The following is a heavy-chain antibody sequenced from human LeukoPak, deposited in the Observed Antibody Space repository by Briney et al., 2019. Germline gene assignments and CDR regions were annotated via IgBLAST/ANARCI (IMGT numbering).Heavy chain of an antibody. CDR1: GGSISSGDYY. D-gene: IGHD3-10*01. Sequence: SETLSLTCTVSGGSISSGDYYWSWIRQPPGKGLEWIGYFYYSGSTYYNPSLKSRVTMSVDTSKNQFSLKLSSVTAADTAVYYCARVGEFNAFDIWGQGTMVTVSS. CDR3: ARVGEFNAFDI. CDR2: FYYSGST. V-gene: IGHV4-30-4*01. J-gene: IGHJ3*02.